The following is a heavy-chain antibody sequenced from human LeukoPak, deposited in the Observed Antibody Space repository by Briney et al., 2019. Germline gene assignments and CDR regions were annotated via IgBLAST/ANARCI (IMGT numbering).Heavy chain of an antibody. CDR3: VTRDGVSSGFFNLDY. CDR2: INTNTGNP. V-gene: IGHV7-4-1*02. J-gene: IGHJ4*02. CDR1: GYTFTHYA. D-gene: IGHD3-22*01. Sequence: ASVKVSCKASGYTFTHYAMNWVRQAPGQGLEWMGWINTNTGNPTYAQGFTGRFVFSLDTSVSTAYLQISSLKTEDTAVYYCVTRDGVSSGFFNLDYWGQGTLVTVSS.